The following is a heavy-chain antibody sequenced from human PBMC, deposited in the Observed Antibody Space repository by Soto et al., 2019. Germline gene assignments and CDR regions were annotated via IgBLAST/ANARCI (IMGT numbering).Heavy chain of an antibody. V-gene: IGHV3-30-3*01. CDR1: GFTFSSSA. D-gene: IGHD6-6*01. CDR3: ARDSSSSSYGMDV. Sequence: QVQLAESGGGVVQPGRSLRLSCAASGFTFSSSAMHWVRQAPGKGLEWVAVISYDGSNKYYADSVKGRFTISRDNSKNSLYLQMNSLRAKDTAVYYCARDSSSSSYGMDVWGQGTTVTVSS. CDR2: ISYDGSNK. J-gene: IGHJ6*02.